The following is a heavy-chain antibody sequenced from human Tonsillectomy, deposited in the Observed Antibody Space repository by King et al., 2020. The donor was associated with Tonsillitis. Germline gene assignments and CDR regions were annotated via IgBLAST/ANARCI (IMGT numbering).Heavy chain of an antibody. J-gene: IGHJ4*02. D-gene: IGHD3/OR15-3a*01. CDR1: GFTFSTYG. Sequence: VQLVESGGGVVQPGRSLRLSCAASGFTFSTYGMHWVRQAPGKGLEWVAVLSYDGNNKYHADSVKGRFTISRDNSKNTLYLQMNSLRAEDTAVYYCAKDTLDRSLDYWGQGTLVTVSS. CDR2: LSYDGNNK. V-gene: IGHV3-30*18. CDR3: AKDTLDRSLDY.